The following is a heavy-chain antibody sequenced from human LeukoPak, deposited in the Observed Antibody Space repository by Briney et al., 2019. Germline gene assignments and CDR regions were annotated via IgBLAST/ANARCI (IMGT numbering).Heavy chain of an antibody. J-gene: IGHJ6*03. CDR1: GGTFSSYA. V-gene: IGHV1-69*06. CDR2: MIPIFGTA. Sequence: GASVTVSYKASGGTFSSYAISWVGQAPGQGGEGMGGMIPIFGTANYAQKFQGRVTITADKAKSTAYMELSSLRSEDTAVYYCAGVRGAVYYYYMDVWGEGTTVTLSS. D-gene: IGHD3-10*01. CDR3: AGVRGAVYYYYMDV.